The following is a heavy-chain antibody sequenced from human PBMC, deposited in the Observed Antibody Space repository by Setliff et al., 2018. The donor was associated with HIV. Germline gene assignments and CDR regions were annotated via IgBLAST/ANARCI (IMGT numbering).Heavy chain of an antibody. V-gene: IGHV3-48*04. CDR3: ARDTRLKDSSGYSPVA. CDR2: ISSSSTI. CDR1: GFTFSSYS. Sequence: PGGSLRLSCAASGFTFSSYSMNWVRQAPGKGLEWVSYISSSSTIYYADSVKGRFTISRDNAKNSLYLQMNSLRAEDTAVYYCARDTRLKDSSGYSPVAWGQGTLVTVSS. J-gene: IGHJ5*02. D-gene: IGHD3-22*01.